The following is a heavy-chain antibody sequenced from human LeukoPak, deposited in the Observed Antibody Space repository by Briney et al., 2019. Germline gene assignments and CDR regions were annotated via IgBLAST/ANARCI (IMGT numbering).Heavy chain of an antibody. CDR3: ARLPLLDHSGYYSI. J-gene: IGHJ4*02. CDR1: GDSASSGSYY. V-gene: IGHV4-39*01. Sequence: SETLSLTCTVSGDSASSGSYYWGWIRQPPGKGLEWIGNTMYSGNTYHNPSLKSRVFMSVDRSKNQFSLELNSVTAADTAVYYCARLPLLDHSGYYSIWGQGTLVTVSS. CDR2: TMYSGNT. D-gene: IGHD3-22*01.